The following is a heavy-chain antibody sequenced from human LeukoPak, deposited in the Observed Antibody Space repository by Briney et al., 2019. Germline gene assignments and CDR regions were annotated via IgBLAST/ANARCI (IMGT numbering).Heavy chain of an antibody. V-gene: IGHV4-4*07. CDR2: VYASGST. Sequence: SQTLSLTCTLVAASLSTYDWTSVRPPAGNALEWIGRVYASGSTNYNPSLKSRVTLSVDTSKNHFSLKLSSVTAADTAVYYCARGGSAMVRGVQWRYDYWGQGTLVTVSS. J-gene: IGHJ4*02. CDR3: ARGGSAMVRGVQWRYDY. CDR1: AASLSTYD. D-gene: IGHD3-10*01.